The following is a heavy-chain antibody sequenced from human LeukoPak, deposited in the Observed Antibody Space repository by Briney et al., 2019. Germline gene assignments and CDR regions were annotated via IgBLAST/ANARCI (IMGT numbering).Heavy chain of an antibody. CDR2: ISYIGST. CDR1: ADSFSSHY. CDR3: ARDLVTVIKGFDI. V-gene: IGHV4-59*11. J-gene: IGHJ3*02. Sequence: SETLSLTRAVSADSFSSHYWTWIRQPPGKGLEWIGYISYIGSTNYNPSLKSRVTISIDTSKNQFSLKLSSVTAADTAVYYCARDLVTVIKGFDIWGQGTMVTVSS. D-gene: IGHD4-17*01.